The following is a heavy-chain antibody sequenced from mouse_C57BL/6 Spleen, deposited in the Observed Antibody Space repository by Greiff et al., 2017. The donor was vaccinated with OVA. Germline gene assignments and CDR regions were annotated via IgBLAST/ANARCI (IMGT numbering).Heavy chain of an antibody. V-gene: IGHV1-82*01. Sequence: VQLQQSGPELVKPGASVKISCKASGYAFSSSWMNWVKQRPGKGLEWIGRIYPGDGDTNYNGKFKGKATLTADKSSSTAYMQLSLLTSEDSAVSFCAREGYYVSMDYWGQGTSVTVSS. CDR1: GYAFSSSW. J-gene: IGHJ4*01. CDR3: AREGYYVSMDY. D-gene: IGHD2-3*01. CDR2: IYPGDGDT.